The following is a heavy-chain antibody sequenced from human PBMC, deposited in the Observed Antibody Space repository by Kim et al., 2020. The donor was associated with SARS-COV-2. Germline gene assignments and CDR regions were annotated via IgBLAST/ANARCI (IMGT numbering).Heavy chain of an antibody. CDR3: ARALRGTIFGVVIIPDYFDY. V-gene: IGHV1-8*01. CDR2: MNPNSGNT. J-gene: IGHJ4*02. Sequence: ASVKVSCKASGYTFTSYDINWVRQATGQGLEWMGWMNPNSGNTGYAQKFQGRVTMTRHTSISTAYMELSSLRSEDTAVYYCARALRGTIFGVVIIPDYFDYWGQGTLVTVSS. CDR1: GYTFTSYD. D-gene: IGHD3-3*01.